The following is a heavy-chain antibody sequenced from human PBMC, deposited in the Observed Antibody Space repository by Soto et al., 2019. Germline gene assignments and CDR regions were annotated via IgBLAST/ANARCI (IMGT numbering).Heavy chain of an antibody. Sequence: GGSLRLSCAASGFTFSSYWMSWVRQAPGKGLEWVANIKQDGSEKYYVDSVKGRFTISRDNAKNSLYLQMNSLRAEDTAVYYCAKHWEPRTTVTTSLDYWGQGTLVTVSS. CDR3: AKHWEPRTTVTTSLDY. J-gene: IGHJ4*02. CDR1: GFTFSSYW. D-gene: IGHD4-17*01. V-gene: IGHV3-7*01. CDR2: IKQDGSEK.